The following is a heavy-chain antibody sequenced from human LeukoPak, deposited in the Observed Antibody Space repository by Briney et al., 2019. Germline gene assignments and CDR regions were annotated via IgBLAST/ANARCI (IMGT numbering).Heavy chain of an antibody. CDR1: GFTFNSYA. CDR2: ISPSGGNI. Sequence: GGSLRLSCAASGFTFNSYAMSWVRQAPGKGPEWVSAISPSGGNIYYADSVKGRFTVSRDNSKNTLYLQMNSLRVEDTAIYYCAKDLRHKSTCNCYGWLDPWGQGTLVTVSS. CDR3: AKDLRHKSTCNCYGWLDP. D-gene: IGHD2/OR15-2a*01. V-gene: IGHV3-23*01. J-gene: IGHJ5*02.